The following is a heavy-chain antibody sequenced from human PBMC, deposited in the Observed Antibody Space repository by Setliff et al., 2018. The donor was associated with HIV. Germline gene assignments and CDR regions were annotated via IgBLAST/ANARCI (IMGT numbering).Heavy chain of an antibody. J-gene: IGHJ4*02. CDR2: IYPEDSDT. V-gene: IGHV5-51*01. Sequence: GESLKISCKGSGYNFTNYWIGWVRQMPEKDLEYMGIIYPEDSDTRYTPSFQGQVTISADKSISTAYLQWRSLRASDTAMYYCAREPPSEYYFDHWGRGTLVTVSS. CDR3: AREPPSEYYFDH. CDR1: GYNFTNYW.